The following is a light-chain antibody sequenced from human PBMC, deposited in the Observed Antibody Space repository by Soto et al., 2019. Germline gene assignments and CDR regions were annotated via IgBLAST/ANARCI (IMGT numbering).Light chain of an antibody. Sequence: IQMTQSPSSLSASVGDRVTITCRASQGISTYLNWYQQKPGKAPKLLIYAASTFQSGVPSRFSGSGSETDFTLTISSLQPEDFATYSCQQSYSTTWTFGQGTKV. V-gene: IGKV1-39*01. J-gene: IGKJ1*01. CDR2: AAS. CDR3: QQSYSTTWT. CDR1: QGISTY.